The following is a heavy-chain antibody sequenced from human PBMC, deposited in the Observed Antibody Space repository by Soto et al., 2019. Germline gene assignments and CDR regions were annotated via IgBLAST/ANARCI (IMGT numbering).Heavy chain of an antibody. D-gene: IGHD2-15*01. Sequence: SETLSLTCAVYGGTLSGSYWSWIRKHPGTGLEWIGEIHHSGSTYYNPSLKSRVTLSVDTSKNQFSLKLNSVTAADTAVYYCASPGYCSDGTCYPDYWGQGTLVTVSS. CDR3: ASPGYCSDGTCYPDY. CDR2: IHHSGST. CDR1: GGTLSGSY. V-gene: IGHV4-34*01. J-gene: IGHJ4*02.